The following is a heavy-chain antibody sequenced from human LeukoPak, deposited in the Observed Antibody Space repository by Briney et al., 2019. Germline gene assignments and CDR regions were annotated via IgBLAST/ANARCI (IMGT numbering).Heavy chain of an antibody. J-gene: IGHJ4*02. D-gene: IGHD3-22*01. CDR2: IYYSGST. CDR1: GGSISSSPYY. V-gene: IGHV4-39*02. Sequence: SETLSLTCTVSGGSISSSPYYWGWIRQPPGEGLEWIGNIYYSGSTYYSPSLKSRVTISVDTSKNQFSLKLSSVTAADTAVYYCAREAADSSGYYYSRGVVFDYWGQGTLVTVSS. CDR3: AREAADSSGYYYSRGVVFDY.